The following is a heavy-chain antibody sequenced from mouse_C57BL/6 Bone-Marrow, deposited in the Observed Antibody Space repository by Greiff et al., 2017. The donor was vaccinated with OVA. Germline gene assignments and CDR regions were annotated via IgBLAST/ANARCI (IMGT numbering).Heavy chain of an antibody. D-gene: IGHD1-1*01. V-gene: IGHV1-74*01. CDR3: ATTPSYYGSSLDYFDY. CDR2: IHPSDSDT. J-gene: IGHJ2*01. Sequence: QVQLQQPGAELVKPGASVKVSCKASGYTFTSYWMHWVKQRPGQGLEWIGRIHPSDSDTNYNQKFKGKATLTADKSSSTAYMQLSSLTSEDSAVYYCATTPSYYGSSLDYFDYWGQGTTLTVSS. CDR1: GYTFTSYW.